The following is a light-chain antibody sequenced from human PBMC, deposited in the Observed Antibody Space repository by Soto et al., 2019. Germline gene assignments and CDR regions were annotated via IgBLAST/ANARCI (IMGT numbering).Light chain of an antibody. CDR1: SSDVGGYNL. CDR2: DVH. J-gene: IGLJ3*02. CDR3: CSHAGNRIRV. Sequence: QSALTQPASVSGSPGQSITISCTGTSSDVGGYNLVSWYQQHPGKAPKLMIYDVHKRPSGVSSRFSGSKSGKTASLTISGLQAEDEADYYCCSHAGNRIRVFGGGTKVTVL. V-gene: IGLV2-23*02.